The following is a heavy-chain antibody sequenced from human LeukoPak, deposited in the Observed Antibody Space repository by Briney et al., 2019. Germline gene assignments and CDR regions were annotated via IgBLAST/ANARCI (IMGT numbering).Heavy chain of an antibody. CDR2: IKQDGSEK. Sequence: PGGSLRLSCAASGFTFSSYWMSWVRQAPGKGLEWVANIKQDGSEKYYVDSVKGRFTISRDNAKNSLYLQMNSLRAEDTAVYYCARDMEYSSSYYYYYYYMDVWGKGTTVTVSS. CDR3: ARDMEYSSSYYYYYYYMDV. D-gene: IGHD6-6*01. V-gene: IGHV3-7*01. J-gene: IGHJ6*03. CDR1: GFTFSSYW.